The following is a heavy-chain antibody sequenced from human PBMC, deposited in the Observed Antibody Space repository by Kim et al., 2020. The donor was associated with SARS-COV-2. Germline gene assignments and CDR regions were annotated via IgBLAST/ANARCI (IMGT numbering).Heavy chain of an antibody. Sequence: GGSLRLSCAASGFSFSSYAMTWVRLAPGKGLEWVSSISGGGGGTYYADSVKGRFTISRDNSRNTLLLQMNSPSAEDTAIYYCGKGRESDSPPGYIDNWGQGTLVTVSS. CDR1: GFSFSSYA. CDR2: ISGGGGGT. J-gene: IGHJ4*02. V-gene: IGHV3-23*01. D-gene: IGHD5-12*01. CDR3: GKGRESDSPPGYIDN.